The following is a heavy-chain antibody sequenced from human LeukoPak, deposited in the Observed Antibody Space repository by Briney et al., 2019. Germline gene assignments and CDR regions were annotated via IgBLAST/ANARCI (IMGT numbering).Heavy chain of an antibody. CDR3: ARETPRRGETRDGYR. CDR1: GFIFKKYW. CDR2: IKEDGSET. J-gene: IGHJ4*02. D-gene: IGHD5-24*01. Sequence: GESLRLSCAASGFIFKKYWMNWVRQVPGKGLEGLANIKEDGSETYYADSVKGRFTISRDNPKNLLFLQINSLRVEDTAVYYCARETPRRGETRDGYRWGQGTVVTVSS. V-gene: IGHV3-7*01.